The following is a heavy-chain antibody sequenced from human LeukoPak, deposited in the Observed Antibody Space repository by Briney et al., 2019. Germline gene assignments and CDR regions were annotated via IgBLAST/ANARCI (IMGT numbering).Heavy chain of an antibody. Sequence: KPSETLSLTCTVSGDSVTTYYWSWIRQPPGKGLEWLGYVYYSGSATYNPSLKSRVTISVDTSKNQFSLRLSSVTAADTAVYYCARGRSNYYGMDVWGQGTTVTVSS. CDR3: ARGRSNYYGMDV. J-gene: IGHJ6*02. D-gene: IGHD1-26*01. CDR2: VYYSGSA. V-gene: IGHV4-59*02. CDR1: GDSVTTYY.